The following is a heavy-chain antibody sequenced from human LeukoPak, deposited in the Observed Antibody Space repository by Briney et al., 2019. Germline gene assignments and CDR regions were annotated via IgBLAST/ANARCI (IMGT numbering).Heavy chain of an antibody. CDR2: INPNSGGT. J-gene: IGHJ5*02. CDR1: GYTFTGYY. CDR3: ARSKDSSSWYWGQNWFDP. V-gene: IGHV1-2*02. D-gene: IGHD6-13*01. Sequence: ASVKVSCKASGYTFTGYYMHWVRQAPGQGLEWMGWINPNSGGTNYAQKFQGRVTMTRDTSISTAYMELSRLRSDDTAVYYCARSKDSSSWYWGQNWFDPWGQGTLVTVSS.